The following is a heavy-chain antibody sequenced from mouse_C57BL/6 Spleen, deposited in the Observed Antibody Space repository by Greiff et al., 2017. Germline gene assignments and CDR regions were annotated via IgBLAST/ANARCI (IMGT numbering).Heavy chain of an antibody. CDR1: GYAFSSSW. Sequence: VQLQQSGPELVKPGASVKISCKASGYAFSSSWMNWVKQGPGKGLEWIGRIYPGDGDTNYNGKFKGKATLTADKSSSTAYMQLSSLTSEDSAVYYCARLENYAMDDWGQGTSVTVSS. CDR2: IYPGDGDT. CDR3: ARLENYAMDD. J-gene: IGHJ4*01. V-gene: IGHV1-82*01.